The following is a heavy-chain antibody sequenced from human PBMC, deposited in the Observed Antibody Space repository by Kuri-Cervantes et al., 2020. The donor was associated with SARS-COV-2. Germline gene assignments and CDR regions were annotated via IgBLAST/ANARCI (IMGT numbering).Heavy chain of an antibody. V-gene: IGHV3-23*01. CDR2: TNGGGTYT. J-gene: IGHJ6*03. Sequence: GGSLRLSCAASGVTFSSYAMSWVRQAPGKGLEWVSATNGGGTYTYYADSVKGRFTISRDNSKNTLYLQMNSLRAEDTAVYYCARDFSSSYYYYYYMDVWGKGTTVTVSS. CDR3: ARDFSSSYYYYYYMDV. CDR1: GVTFSSYA. D-gene: IGHD6-6*01.